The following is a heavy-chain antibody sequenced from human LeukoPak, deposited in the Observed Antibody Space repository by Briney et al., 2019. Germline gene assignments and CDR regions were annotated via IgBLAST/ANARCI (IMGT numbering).Heavy chain of an antibody. CDR2: IDWDDDK. D-gene: IGHD3-22*01. Sequence: SGPTLVHPTPTLTLTCTFSGFSLSTSGMCVSWIRQPPGKALEWLAPIDWDDDKYYSTSLKTRLTISKDTSKNQVVLTMTNMDPVDTATSYCARQYVSYYYDSSGYPDAFDIWGQGTMVTVSS. CDR3: ARQYVSYYYDSSGYPDAFDI. J-gene: IGHJ3*02. CDR1: GFSLSTSGMC. V-gene: IGHV2-70*01.